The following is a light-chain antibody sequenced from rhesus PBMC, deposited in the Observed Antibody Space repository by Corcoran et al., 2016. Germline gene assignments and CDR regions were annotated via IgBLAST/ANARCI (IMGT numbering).Light chain of an antibody. CDR3: QQYDDSPLT. V-gene: IGKV1-69*01. Sequence: IQMTQSPSSLSASVGDRVTITCRASQGLNNWLAWFQQTPGKAAKLLIHRTSSLGKGVPSWVRGSGPGTDFTLTISSLQSEDIATYYCQQYDDSPLTFGGGTKVDLK. CDR2: RTS. J-gene: IGKJ4*01. CDR1: QGLNNW.